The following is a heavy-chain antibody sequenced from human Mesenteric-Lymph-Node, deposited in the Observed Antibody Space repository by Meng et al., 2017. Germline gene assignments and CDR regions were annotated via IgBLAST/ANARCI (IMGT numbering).Heavy chain of an antibody. CDR1: GGSTSSGDYY. D-gene: IGHD6-19*01. J-gene: IGHJ1*01. Sequence: QVHLQGSGPGLVKPSQTLSLTCTVSGGSTSSGDYYGSWIRQPPGKGLEWIGYIYNSGSSNYNPSLKSRVTISADKSKNHFSLKLSSVTAADTAVYYCARTFSSGWSLFQHWGQGTLVTVSS. CDR2: IYNSGSS. V-gene: IGHV4-30-4*01. CDR3: ARTFSSGWSLFQH.